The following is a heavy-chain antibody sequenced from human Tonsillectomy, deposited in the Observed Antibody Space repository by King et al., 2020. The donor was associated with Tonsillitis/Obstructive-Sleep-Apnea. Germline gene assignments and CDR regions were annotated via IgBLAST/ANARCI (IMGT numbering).Heavy chain of an antibody. V-gene: IGHV2-5*02. CDR2: IYWDDDK. CDR1: GFSLSTSGVG. Sequence: TLKESGPTLVKPTQTLTLTCTFSGFSLSTSGVGVGWIRQPPGKALEWLALIYWDDDKRYSPSLKSRLTITKDTSKNQVVLTITNMAPVDTATYYCALDVDTAMVPGAFDYWGQGTLVTVSS. J-gene: IGHJ4*02. CDR3: ALDVDTAMVPGAFDY. D-gene: IGHD5-18*01.